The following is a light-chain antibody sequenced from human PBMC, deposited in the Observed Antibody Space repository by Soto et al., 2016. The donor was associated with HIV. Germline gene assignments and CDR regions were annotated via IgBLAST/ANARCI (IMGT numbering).Light chain of an antibody. J-gene: IGKJ2*01. Sequence: DIQMTQSPSSLSASVGDRVTITCRASQSISSYLIWYQQKPGKAPKLLIYAASSLQSGVPSGFSGSGSGTDFTLTISSLQPEDFATYYCQQNYNTPNTFGQGTKLEIK. CDR1: QSISSY. CDR2: AAS. V-gene: IGKV1-39*01. CDR3: QQNYNTPNT.